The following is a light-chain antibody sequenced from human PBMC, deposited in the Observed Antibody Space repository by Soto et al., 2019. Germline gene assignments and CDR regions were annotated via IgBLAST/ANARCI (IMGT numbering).Light chain of an antibody. J-gene: IGKJ4*01. V-gene: IGKV4-1*01. CDR3: QHYFGSLALS. CDR1: HSVLNRSNNKNY. Sequence: DIVMTQSPASLAVSLGERATINCKSSHSVLNRSNNKNYVAWFQQKPGQTPKLLIYWASTRESGVPDRFSGSGSGTDFTLTISGLQAEDVAVYYCQHYFGSLALSFGGGTKVDIK. CDR2: WAS.